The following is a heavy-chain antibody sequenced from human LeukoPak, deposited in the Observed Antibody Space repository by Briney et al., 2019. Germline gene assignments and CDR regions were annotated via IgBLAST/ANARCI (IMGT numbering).Heavy chain of an antibody. J-gene: IGHJ4*02. CDR1: GFKLSSSW. V-gene: IGHV3-7*01. CDR2: IKPAGSEQ. CDR3: AKQGAYCFDC. Sequence: GGSLRLSCVPSGFKLSSSWMSWVRQPPGKGLDYEATIKPAGSEQYYVGSAKGRFTISKDSAKNSLYLQMNSLRGEDTAMYYCAKQGAYCFDCWGQGTLVTVSS.